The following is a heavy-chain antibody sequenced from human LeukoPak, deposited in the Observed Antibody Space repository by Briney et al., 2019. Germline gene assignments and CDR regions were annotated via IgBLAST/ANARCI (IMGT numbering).Heavy chain of an antibody. V-gene: IGHV3-21*01. D-gene: IGHD3-22*01. Sequence: GGSLRLSCAASGFIFSSYTMNWVRQAPGKGLEWDESISSGGTYIYYADSVKGRFTISRDDGKNSLYLQMNSLRVEDTATFYCARDPTRWSSWLLPPDYWGQGTLVTVSS. J-gene: IGHJ4*02. CDR1: GFIFSSYT. CDR2: ISSGGTYI. CDR3: ARDPTRWSSWLLPPDY.